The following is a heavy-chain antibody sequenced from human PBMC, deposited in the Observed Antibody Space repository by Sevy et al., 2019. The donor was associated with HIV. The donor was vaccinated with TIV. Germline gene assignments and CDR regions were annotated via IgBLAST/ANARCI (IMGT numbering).Heavy chain of an antibody. V-gene: IGHV3-30*04. J-gene: IGHJ6*02. CDR3: ARDLPSAVTLPFYYYGLHV. CDR1: GFTFNIYV. CDR2: ISSDGSSE. D-gene: IGHD4-17*01. Sequence: SLRLSCAASGFTFNIYVIHWVRQAPGKGVEWVAVISSDGSSEYYSDSVKGRFTISRDNSKNTLYLQMNSLRAEDTAVYYCARDLPSAVTLPFYYYGLHVWGQGTTVTVSS.